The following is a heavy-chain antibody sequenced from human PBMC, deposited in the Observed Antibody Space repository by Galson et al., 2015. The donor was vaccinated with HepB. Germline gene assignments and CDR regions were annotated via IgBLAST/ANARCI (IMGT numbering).Heavy chain of an antibody. Sequence: SLRLSCAASGFTFSSYSMNWVRQAPGKGLEWVSSISSSSSYIYYADSVKGRFTISRDNSKNTLYLQMNSLRAEDTAVYYCAKCSGYGVRMSMDVWGQGTTVTVSS. J-gene: IGHJ6*02. V-gene: IGHV3-21*01. D-gene: IGHD5-12*01. CDR1: GFTFSSYS. CDR3: AKCSGYGVRMSMDV. CDR2: ISSSSSYI.